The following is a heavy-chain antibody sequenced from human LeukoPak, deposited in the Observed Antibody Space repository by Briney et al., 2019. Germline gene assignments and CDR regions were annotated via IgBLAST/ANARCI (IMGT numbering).Heavy chain of an antibody. D-gene: IGHD1-26*01. Sequence: SETLSLTCTVSGGSISTYYWSWIRQPPGKGLEWLGHISYSGSTNYNPSLKSRVTVSVDTSKKQFSLKLTSVTAVDTAVYHCARRGGSYSNWFDPWGQGTLVTVS. J-gene: IGHJ5*02. CDR3: ARRGGSYSNWFDP. CDR2: ISYSGST. V-gene: IGHV4-59*08. CDR1: GGSISTYY.